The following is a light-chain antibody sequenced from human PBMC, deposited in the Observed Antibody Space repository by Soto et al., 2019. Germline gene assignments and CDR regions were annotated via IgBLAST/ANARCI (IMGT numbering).Light chain of an antibody. J-gene: IGLJ3*02. CDR2: EVS. CDR3: SSFTTSNTWV. V-gene: IGLV2-14*01. CDR1: SSDVGAYDY. Sequence: QSALTQPASVSGSPGQSITISCTGTSSDVGAYDYVSWYQQHPGEAPKFMLYEVSNRPSGLSDRFSGSKSGNTASLTISGLQAEDEADYYCSSFTTSNTWVFGGGTKLTVL.